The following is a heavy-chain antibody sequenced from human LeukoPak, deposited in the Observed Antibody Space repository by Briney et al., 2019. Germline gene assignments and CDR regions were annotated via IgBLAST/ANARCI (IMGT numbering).Heavy chain of an antibody. V-gene: IGHV4-59*01. CDR2: IYYSGST. J-gene: IGHJ5*02. CDR1: GGSISSYD. Sequence: SETLSLTCTVSGGSISSYDWSWIRQPPGKGLEWIGYIYYSGSTNYNPSLKSRVTISVDTSKNQFSLKLSSVTAADTAVYYCARGPYYYGSGSHNWFDPWGQRTLVTVSS. CDR3: ARGPYYYGSGSHNWFDP. D-gene: IGHD3-10*01.